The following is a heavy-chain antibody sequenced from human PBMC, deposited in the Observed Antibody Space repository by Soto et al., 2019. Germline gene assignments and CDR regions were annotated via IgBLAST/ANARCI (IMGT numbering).Heavy chain of an antibody. V-gene: IGHV1-69*02. CDR3: ACTPLCEVQPDLRLDY. CDR2: IIPILGIT. D-gene: IGHD1-1*01. CDR1: GGTFSSYT. Sequence: GASVKVSCKASGGTFSSYTISWVRQAPGQGLEWMGRIIPILGITNYTQKFQGRVTITRDKSTSTAYMELSSLRSEDTAVYYCACTPLCEVQPDLRLDYWGQGTLVTVSS. J-gene: IGHJ4*02.